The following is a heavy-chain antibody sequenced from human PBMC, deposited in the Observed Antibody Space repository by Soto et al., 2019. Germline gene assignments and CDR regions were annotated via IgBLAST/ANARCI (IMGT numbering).Heavy chain of an antibody. D-gene: IGHD6-19*01. CDR3: ARVVLSSRYYFFRFDP. V-gene: IGHV1-18*01. CDR1: GYTFTHYG. CDR2: INVYNGNT. J-gene: IGHJ5*02. Sequence: QVQLVQSGAEVKKPGAAVKVSCKASGYTFTHYGVTWVRQAPGQGLEWMGWINVYNGNTNYAHNLQGRVSMTTDTSASTAYMELRSLRSDDTAVYYCARVVLSSRYYFFRFDPLGQGTLLTVSS.